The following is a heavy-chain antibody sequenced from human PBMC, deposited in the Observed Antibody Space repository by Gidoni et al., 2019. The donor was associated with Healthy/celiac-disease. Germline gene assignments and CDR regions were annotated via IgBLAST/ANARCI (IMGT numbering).Heavy chain of an antibody. CDR2: INPNSGGT. CDR3: ASPWHDYGDYESDY. D-gene: IGHD4-17*01. Sequence: HVQLVQSGAAVTKPAASVKVSSPASGYTFPGYYMHWVRQAPGQGLEWMGWINPNSGGTNYAQKFQGRVTMTRETSISTAYRELSRLRSDDTAVYYRASPWHDYGDYESDYWGQGTLVTVSS. CDR1: GYTFPGYY. J-gene: IGHJ4*02. V-gene: IGHV1-2*02.